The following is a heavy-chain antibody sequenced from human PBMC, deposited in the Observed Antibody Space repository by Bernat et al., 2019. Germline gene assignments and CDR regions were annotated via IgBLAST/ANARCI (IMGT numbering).Heavy chain of an antibody. CDR1: GGSISSSNW. CDR2: IYHSGST. V-gene: IGHV4-4*02. J-gene: IGHJ6*02. Sequence: QVQLQESGPGLVKPSGTLSLTCAVSGGSISSSNWWSWVRQPPGKGLEWIGEIYHSGSTNYNPSLKSRVTISVDKSKNQFSLKLSSVTAADTAVYYCARGPRYCSSTSCYSHYYYGMDVWGQGTTVTVSS. CDR3: ARGPRYCSSTSCYSHYYYGMDV. D-gene: IGHD2-2*02.